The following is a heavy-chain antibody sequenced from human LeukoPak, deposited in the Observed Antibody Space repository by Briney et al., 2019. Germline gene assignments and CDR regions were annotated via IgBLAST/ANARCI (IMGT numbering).Heavy chain of an antibody. J-gene: IGHJ4*02. CDR2: IIPILGIA. D-gene: IGHD2-21*01. Sequence: SVKVSCKASGGTFSSYAISWVRQAPGQGLEWMGRIIPILGIANYAQKFQGRVTITADKSTSTAYMELSSLRSEDTAVYYCARFALRVNGYYFDYWGQGTLVTVSS. CDR3: ARFALRVNGYYFDY. V-gene: IGHV1-69*04. CDR1: GGTFSSYA.